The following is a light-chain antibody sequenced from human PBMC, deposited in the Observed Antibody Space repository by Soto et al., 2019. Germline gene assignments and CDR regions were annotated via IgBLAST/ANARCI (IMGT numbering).Light chain of an antibody. CDR2: GAS. V-gene: IGKV3-15*01. J-gene: IGKJ3*01. CDR3: QQYNNLL. CDR1: QSVSSN. Sequence: EIVMTQSPATLSVSPGERATLSCRASQSVSSNLAWYQQKPGQAPRLLIYGASTRATGIPARFSGSGSGTEFTLTISSLLSEDFAVYYCQQYNNLLVGPGTKADIK.